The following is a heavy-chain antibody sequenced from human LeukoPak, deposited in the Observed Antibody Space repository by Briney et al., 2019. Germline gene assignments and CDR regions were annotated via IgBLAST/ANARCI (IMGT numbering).Heavy chain of an antibody. Sequence: SETLSLTCAVYGGSFSGYYWRWIRQPPGKGLEWIGEINHSGSTNYNPSLKSRVTISVDTSKNQFSLKLSSVTAADTAVYYCARGPSFGVVIIQGFDYWGQGTLVTVSS. CDR2: INHSGST. CDR3: ARGPSFGVVIIQGFDY. CDR1: GGSFSGYY. J-gene: IGHJ4*02. D-gene: IGHD3-3*01. V-gene: IGHV4-34*01.